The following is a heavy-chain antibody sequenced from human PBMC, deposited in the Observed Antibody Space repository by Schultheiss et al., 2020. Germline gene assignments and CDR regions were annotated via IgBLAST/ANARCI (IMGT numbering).Heavy chain of an antibody. Sequence: SETLSLTCTVSGGSISSSSYYWGWIRQPPGKGLEWIGSIYYSGSTYYNPSLKSRVTISVDTSKNQFSLKLSSVTAADTAVYYCTRAGYSYALGYWGQGTLVTVSS. D-gene: IGHD5-18*01. CDR1: GGSISSSSYY. CDR3: TRAGYSYALGY. CDR2: IYYSGST. J-gene: IGHJ4*02. V-gene: IGHV4-39*07.